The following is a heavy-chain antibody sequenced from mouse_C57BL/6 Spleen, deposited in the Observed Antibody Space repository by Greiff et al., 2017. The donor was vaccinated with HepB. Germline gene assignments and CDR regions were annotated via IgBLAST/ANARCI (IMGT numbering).Heavy chain of an antibody. D-gene: IGHD2-3*01. Sequence: VKLVESGAELVRPGASVTLSCKASGYTFTDYEMHWVKQTPVHGLEWIGAIDPETGGTAYNQKFKGKAILTADKSSSTAYMELRSLTSEDSAVYYCTRDGYHWYFDVWGTGTTVTVSS. J-gene: IGHJ1*03. CDR3: TRDGYHWYFDV. V-gene: IGHV1-15*01. CDR1: GYTFTDYE. CDR2: IDPETGGT.